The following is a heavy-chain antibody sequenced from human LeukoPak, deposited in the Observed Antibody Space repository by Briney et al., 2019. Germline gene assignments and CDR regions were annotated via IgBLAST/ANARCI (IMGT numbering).Heavy chain of an antibody. Sequence: SETLSLTCTVSGGSISSYYWSWIRQPPGKGLEWIGYIYYSGSTNYNPSLKSRVTISVDTSKNQFSLNLSSVTAADTAVYYCARDGGTSSFDYWGQGTLVTVSS. J-gene: IGHJ4*02. CDR1: GGSISSYY. V-gene: IGHV4-59*01. CDR3: ARDGGTSSFDY. D-gene: IGHD1-1*01. CDR2: IYYSGST.